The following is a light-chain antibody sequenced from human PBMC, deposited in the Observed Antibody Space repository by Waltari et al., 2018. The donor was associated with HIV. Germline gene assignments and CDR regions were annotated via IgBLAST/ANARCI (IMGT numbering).Light chain of an antibody. CDR2: DVS. CDR3: SSYTSSGTLV. V-gene: IGLV2-14*03. J-gene: IGLJ3*02. CDR1: SSDVGLYNY. Sequence: QSALTQSASVSGSPGQSITISCTGTSSDVGLYNYVSWYQQHPGKAPKLLIYDVSNRPSGFSDRFSGSKSGNTASLTISGLQAEDEADYYCSSYTSSGTLVFGGGTKLTVL.